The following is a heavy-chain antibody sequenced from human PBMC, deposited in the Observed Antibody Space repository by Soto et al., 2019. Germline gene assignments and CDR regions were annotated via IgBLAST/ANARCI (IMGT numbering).Heavy chain of an antibody. Sequence: PSETLSLTCTVSGGSISSSSYYWGWIRQPPGKGLEWIGSIYYSGSTYYNPSLKSRVTISVDTSKNQFSLKLSSVTAADTAVYYCAREGRFFEWLLKFDPWGQGTLVTVSS. CDR1: GGSISSSSYY. CDR2: IYYSGST. D-gene: IGHD3-3*01. V-gene: IGHV4-39*01. CDR3: AREGRFFEWLLKFDP. J-gene: IGHJ5*02.